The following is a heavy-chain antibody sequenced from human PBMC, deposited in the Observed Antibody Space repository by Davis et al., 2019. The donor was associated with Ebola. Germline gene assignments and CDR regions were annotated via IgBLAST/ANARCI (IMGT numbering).Heavy chain of an antibody. V-gene: IGHV1-18*04. CDR1: GGTFTNYG. CDR3: ARAQFPTTSDH. D-gene: IGHD1-1*01. CDR2: INPHNGNT. Sequence: AASVKVSCKTSGGTFTNYGITWVRQAPGQGLEWMGWINPHNGNTNYAQNVQGRVTMTTDTSTSTAYMEVGSLRSDDTAVYYCARAQFPTTSDHWGQGTLVTVSS. J-gene: IGHJ4*02.